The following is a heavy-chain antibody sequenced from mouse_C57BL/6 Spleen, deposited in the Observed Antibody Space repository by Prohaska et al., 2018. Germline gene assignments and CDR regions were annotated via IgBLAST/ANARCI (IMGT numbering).Heavy chain of an antibody. J-gene: IGHJ3*01. V-gene: IGHV6-3*01. CDR1: GFTFSNYW. Sequence: EVKLEESGGGLVQPGGSMKLSCVASGFTFSNYWMNWVRQSPEKGLEWVAQIRLKADNYATHYAESVKGRFTITRDDSKSGVYLQMNNLRAEDTGIYYCTGPAAWFAYWGQGTLVTVSA. CDR2: IRLKADNYAT. CDR3: TGPAAWFAY.